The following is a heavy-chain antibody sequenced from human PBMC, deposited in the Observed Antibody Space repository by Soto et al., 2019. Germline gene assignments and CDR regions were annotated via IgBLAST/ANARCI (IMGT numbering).Heavy chain of an antibody. D-gene: IGHD6-6*01. CDR1: GGTFSSYA. J-gene: IGHJ6*02. CDR3: ARRDXGYSSSPGGYYYYGMDV. V-gene: IGHV1-69*13. Sequence: GASVKVSCKASGGTFSSYAISWVRQAPGQGLEWMGGIIPIFGTANYAQKFQGRVTITADESTSTAYMELSSLRSEDTAVYYCARRDXGYSSSPGGYYYYGMDVWGQGTTVTVSS. CDR2: IIPIFGTA.